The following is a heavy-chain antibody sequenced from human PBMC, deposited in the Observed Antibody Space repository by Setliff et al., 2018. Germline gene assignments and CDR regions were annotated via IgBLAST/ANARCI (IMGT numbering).Heavy chain of an antibody. V-gene: IGHV4-34*01. J-gene: IGHJ2*01. Sequence: GSLRLSCAASGFTFSIYWMTWVRQLPGKGLEWIAEIHHSGSTNSHPSLKSRVAISVDPSKNQFYLNLRSVTAADTAVYFCARGTKTMVINYWYFDVWGRGTPVTVSS. CDR1: GFTFSIYW. CDR2: IHHSGST. D-gene: IGHD4-17*01. CDR3: ARGTKTMVINYWYFDV.